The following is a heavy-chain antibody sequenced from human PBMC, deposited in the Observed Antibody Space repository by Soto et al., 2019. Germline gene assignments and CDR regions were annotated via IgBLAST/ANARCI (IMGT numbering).Heavy chain of an antibody. D-gene: IGHD3-16*01. CDR2: VFWNDDK. J-gene: IGHJ6*02. CDR3: AHRGSPNEYGWDV. V-gene: IGHV2-5*01. Sequence: QITLKESGPTLVKATQTLTLTCTFSGFSLNTGGVAVGWIRQPPGEALEWLALVFWNDDKRYRPSLRSRLTVTKDTSKNQVVLIMPNMDPVDTATYFCAHRGSPNEYGWDVWGQGTTVTVSS. CDR1: GFSLNTGGVA.